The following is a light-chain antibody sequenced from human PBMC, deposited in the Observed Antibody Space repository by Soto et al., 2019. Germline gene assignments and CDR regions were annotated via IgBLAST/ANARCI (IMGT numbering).Light chain of an antibody. Sequence: DIQMAQSPSSPSVSVGDRVTITCRASQSITNYLNWYQQKPGKAPKLLVYAASSLQSGVPSRFSGNGSGTDFTLTITSLQPEDFASYYCQQSDSYPYTFGQGTKLEIK. CDR1: QSITNY. J-gene: IGKJ2*01. CDR3: QQSDSYPYT. CDR2: AAS. V-gene: IGKV1-39*01.